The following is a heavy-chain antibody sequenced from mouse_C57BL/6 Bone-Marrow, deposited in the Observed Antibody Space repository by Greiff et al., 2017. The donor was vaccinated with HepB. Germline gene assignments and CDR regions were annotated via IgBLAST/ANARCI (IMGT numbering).Heavy chain of an antibody. CDR1: GYTFTSYW. D-gene: IGHD1-1*01. J-gene: IGHJ2*01. CDR2: INPSNGGT. V-gene: IGHV1-53*01. Sequence: QVQLQHPGTELVKPGASVKLSCKASGYTFTSYWMHWVKQRPGQGLEWIGNINPSNGGTNYNEKFKSKATLTVDKSSSTAYMQLSSLTSEDSAVYYCARSGTTVVPYFDYWGQGTTLTVSS. CDR3: ARSGTTVVPYFDY.